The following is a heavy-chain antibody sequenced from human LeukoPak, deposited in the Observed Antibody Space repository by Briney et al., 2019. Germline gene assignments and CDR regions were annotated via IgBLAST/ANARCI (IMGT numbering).Heavy chain of an antibody. J-gene: IGHJ4*02. Sequence: PGRSLRRSCAASGFTCSSYAMHWVRQAPGKGLEWVAVISYDGSNKYYADSVKGRFTISRDNSKNTLYLQMNSLRAEDTAVYYCARSGGRITILGGGFDYWGQGTLVTVSS. D-gene: IGHD3-3*01. CDR1: GFTCSSYA. CDR2: ISYDGSNK. CDR3: ARSGGRITILGGGFDY. V-gene: IGHV3-30-3*01.